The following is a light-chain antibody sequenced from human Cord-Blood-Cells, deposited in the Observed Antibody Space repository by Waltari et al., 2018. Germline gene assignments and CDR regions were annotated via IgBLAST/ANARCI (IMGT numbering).Light chain of an antibody. CDR2: EGR. V-gene: IGLV2-23*01. CDR3: CSYAGRSTWV. J-gene: IGLJ3*02. CDR1: SSDVGSYNL. Sequence: QSALTQPASVSGSPGQSITISCTGTSSDVGSYNLFSWYQQHPGKAPKLLIYEGRKRPAGVSNRVAGSKAGNTASLTISGLQAGDEADYYCCSYAGRSTWVFGGGTKLTVL.